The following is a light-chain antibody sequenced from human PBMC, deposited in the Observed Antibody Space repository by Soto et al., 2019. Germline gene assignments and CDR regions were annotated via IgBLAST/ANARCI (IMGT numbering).Light chain of an antibody. J-gene: IGLJ1*01. CDR3: SSYTTNTTPYV. Sequence: QSVLTQPASMSGSPGQSITISCTGTNSDVGGYNSVSWYQQHLGKAPKLMIYDVTNRPSGVSSRFSGSKSGNTASLTISGLQAEDEADYYCSSYTTNTTPYVFGTGTKLTVL. CDR1: NSDVGGYNS. V-gene: IGLV2-14*01. CDR2: DVT.